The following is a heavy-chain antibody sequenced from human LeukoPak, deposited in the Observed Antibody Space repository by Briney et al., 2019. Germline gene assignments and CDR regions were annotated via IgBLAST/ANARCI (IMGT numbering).Heavy chain of an antibody. V-gene: IGHV1-69*06. D-gene: IGHD6-19*01. J-gene: IGHJ4*02. CDR1: GGTFSSYA. Sequence: ASVKVSCKASGGTFSSYAISWVRQAPGQGLEWMGRIIPIFGTANYAQKFQGRVTITADKSTSTAYMELSSLRSEDTAVYYCARDLRGVQQWLAVFFDYWGQGTLVTVSS. CDR2: IIPIFGTA. CDR3: ARDLRGVQQWLAVFFDY.